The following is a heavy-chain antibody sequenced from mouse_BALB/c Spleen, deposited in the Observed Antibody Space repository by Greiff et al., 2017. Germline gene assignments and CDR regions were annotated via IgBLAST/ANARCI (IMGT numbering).Heavy chain of an antibody. D-gene: IGHD3-1*01. J-gene: IGHJ2*01. CDR2: ISYDGSN. V-gene: IGHV3-6*02. CDR1: GYSITSGYY. CDR3: AREGLGYYFDY. Sequence: EVQLVESGPGLVKPSQSLSLTCSVTGYSITSGYYWNWIRQFPGNKLEWMGYISYDGSNNYNPSLKNRISITRDTSKNQFFLKLNSVTTEDTATYYCAREGLGYYFDYWGQGTTLTVSS.